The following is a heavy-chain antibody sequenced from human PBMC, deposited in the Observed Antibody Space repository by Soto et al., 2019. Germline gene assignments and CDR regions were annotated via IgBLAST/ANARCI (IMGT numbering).Heavy chain of an antibody. CDR1: GFTVSSNY. CDR2: IYSGGST. J-gene: IGHJ5*02. Sequence: EVQLVETGGGLIQPGGSLRLSCAASGFTVSSNYMSWVRQAPGKGLEWVSVIYSGGSTYYADSVKGRFTISRDNSKNTLYLQMNSLRAEDTAVYYCARDFYHDSSGYLTWGQGTLVTVSS. D-gene: IGHD3-22*01. CDR3: ARDFYHDSSGYLT. V-gene: IGHV3-53*05.